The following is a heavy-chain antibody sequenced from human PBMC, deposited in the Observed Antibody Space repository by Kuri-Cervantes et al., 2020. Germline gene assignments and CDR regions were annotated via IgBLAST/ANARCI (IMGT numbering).Heavy chain of an antibody. CDR3: ARASAARPEVLSFEY. Sequence: ASVKVSCKASGYTFTSYGISWVRQAPGQGLEWMGWISAYNGNTNYALKLQGRVTMTTDTSTNTAYMELRSLTSDDTAVYYCARASAARPEVLSFEYWGQGTLVTVSS. D-gene: IGHD6-6*01. J-gene: IGHJ4*02. CDR2: ISAYNGNT. CDR1: GYTFTSYG. V-gene: IGHV1-18*01.